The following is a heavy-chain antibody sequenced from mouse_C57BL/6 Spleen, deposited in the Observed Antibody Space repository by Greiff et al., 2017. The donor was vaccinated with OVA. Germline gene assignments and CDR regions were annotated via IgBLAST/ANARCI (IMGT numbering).Heavy chain of an antibody. Sequence: VKLVESGAELVKPGASVKLSCKASGYTFTEYTIHWVKQRSGQGLEWIGWFYPGSGSIKYNEKFKDKATLTADKSSSTVYMELSRLTSEDSAVYFCARHEDYYGSSYDAMDYWGQGTSVTVSS. V-gene: IGHV1-62-2*01. D-gene: IGHD1-1*01. CDR3: ARHEDYYGSSYDAMDY. CDR2: FYPGSGSI. CDR1: GYTFTEYT. J-gene: IGHJ4*01.